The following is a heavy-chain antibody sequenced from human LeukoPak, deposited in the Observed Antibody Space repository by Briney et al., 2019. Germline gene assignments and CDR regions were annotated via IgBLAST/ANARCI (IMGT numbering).Heavy chain of an antibody. CDR1: GFTFSSYS. D-gene: IGHD6-13*01. Sequence: PGGSLRLSCAASGFTFSSYSMNWVRQAPGKGLEWVSSISSSSSYIYYADSVKGRFTISRDNAKNSLYLQMNSLRAEDTAVYYCARDLEQQLVHEDWFDPWGQGTLVTVSS. CDR3: ARDLEQQLVHEDWFDP. J-gene: IGHJ5*02. V-gene: IGHV3-21*01. CDR2: ISSSSSYI.